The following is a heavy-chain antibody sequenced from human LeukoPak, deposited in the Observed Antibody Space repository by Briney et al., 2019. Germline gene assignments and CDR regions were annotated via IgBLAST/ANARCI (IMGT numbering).Heavy chain of an antibody. CDR3: ARARPNYYDSSGYYY. Sequence: PSVKVSCKASGGTFSSYAISWVRQAPGQGLEWMGGIIPIFGTANYAQKFQGRVTITTDESTSTAYMELSSLRSEDTAVYYCARARPNYYDSSGYYYWGQGTLVTVSS. J-gene: IGHJ4*02. D-gene: IGHD3-22*01. CDR2: IIPIFGTA. CDR1: GGTFSSYA. V-gene: IGHV1-69*05.